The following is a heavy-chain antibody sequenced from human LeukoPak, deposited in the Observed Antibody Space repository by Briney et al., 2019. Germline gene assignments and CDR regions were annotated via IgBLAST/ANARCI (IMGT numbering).Heavy chain of an antibody. V-gene: IGHV4-38-2*02. D-gene: IGHD6-13*01. J-gene: IGHJ5*02. Sequence: SETLSLTCTVPGYSISSGYYWGWIRQPPGKGLEWIGSIYHSGSTYYNPSLKSRVTISVDTSKNQFSLKLSSVTAADTAVYYCARARSGIAGFDPWGQGTLVTVSS. CDR1: GYSISSGYY. CDR3: ARARSGIAGFDP. CDR2: IYHSGST.